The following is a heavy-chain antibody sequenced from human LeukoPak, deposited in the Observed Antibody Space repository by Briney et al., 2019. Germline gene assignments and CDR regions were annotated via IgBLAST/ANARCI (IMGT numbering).Heavy chain of an antibody. D-gene: IGHD2/OR15-2a*01. CDR1: GFTFSSYG. J-gene: IGHJ4*02. CDR3: AREGPRGNSQFDY. V-gene: IGHV3-33*01. CDR2: IWYDGSNK. Sequence: GGSLRLSCAASGFTFSSYGMHWVRQAPGKGLEWVALIWYDGSNKYYADSVKGRLTISRDNSKNTLYLQVNSLRAEDTAVYYCAREGPRGNSQFDYWGQGTLVTVSS.